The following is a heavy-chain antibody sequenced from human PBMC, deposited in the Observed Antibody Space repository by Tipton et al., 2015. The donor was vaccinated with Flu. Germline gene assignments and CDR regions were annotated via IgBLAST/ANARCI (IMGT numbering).Heavy chain of an antibody. CDR3: ARVPRGDGFIGYYYGLAV. D-gene: IGHD3-16*01. CDR2: VYFNGAT. J-gene: IGHJ6*02. V-gene: IGHV4-59*01. CDR1: GGSMTYFY. Sequence: TLSLTCTVSGGSMTYFYWTWIRQSPGKGLEWIGYVYFNGATGYNPSLRSRVTISVDTAKNQFSLRLDSLTAADTAVYYCARVPRGDGFIGYYYGLAVGGQGTPFNASS.